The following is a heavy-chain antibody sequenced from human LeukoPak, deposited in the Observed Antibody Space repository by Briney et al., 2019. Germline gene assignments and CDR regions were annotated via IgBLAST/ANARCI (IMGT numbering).Heavy chain of an antibody. CDR2: IYYSGST. CDR1: GGSISSYY. CDR3: ARHLATVTDYYYGMDV. D-gene: IGHD4-17*01. J-gene: IGHJ6*02. V-gene: IGHV4-59*08. Sequence: SETLSLTCTVSGGSISSYYWSWIRQPPGKGLEWIGYIYYSGSTNYNPSLKSRVTISVDTSKNQFSLKLSSVTAADTAVYYCARHLATVTDYYYGMDVWGQGTTVTVSS.